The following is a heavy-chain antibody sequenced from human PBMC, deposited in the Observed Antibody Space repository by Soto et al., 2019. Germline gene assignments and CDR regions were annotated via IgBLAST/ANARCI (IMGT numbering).Heavy chain of an antibody. D-gene: IGHD3-16*02. V-gene: IGHV3-21*01. CDR1: GFTFSSYS. CDR3: ARDFRQFGGVIEPSFEY. CDR2: ISSSSSYI. J-gene: IGHJ4*02. Sequence: GGSLRLFCAASGFTFSSYSMNWVRQAPGKGLEWVSSISSSSSYIYYADSVKGRFTISRDNAKNSLYLQMNSLRAEDTAVYYCARDFRQFGGVIEPSFEYWGQGTLVTVSS.